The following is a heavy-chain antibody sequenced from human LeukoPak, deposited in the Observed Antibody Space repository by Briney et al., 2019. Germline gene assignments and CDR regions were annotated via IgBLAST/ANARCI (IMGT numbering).Heavy chain of an antibody. CDR3: TRGCSSAGAFDI. D-gene: IGHD6-19*01. CDR1: GGSINSGYS. V-gene: IGHV4-61*02. Sequence: SQTLSLTCTVSGGSINSGYSWTWIRQPAGKGLEWVGRIYISGTTDYNLSLQSRITISMDTSKNQFSLEMSSVTAADTAIYYCTRGCSSAGAFDIWGQGTMVTVSS. CDR2: IYISGTT. J-gene: IGHJ3*02.